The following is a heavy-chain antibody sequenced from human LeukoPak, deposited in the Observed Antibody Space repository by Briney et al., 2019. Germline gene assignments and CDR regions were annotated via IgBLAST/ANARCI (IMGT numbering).Heavy chain of an antibody. D-gene: IGHD6-6*01. Sequence: ASVKVSCTASGYTFPSYFMHWVRQAPGQGLEWMGIINPTGGSTTYAQKFQGRVTMTRDTSTSTVYMELSSLRSDDTAVYYCARTAARRFDYWGQGTLVTVSS. CDR3: ARTAARRFDY. J-gene: IGHJ4*02. CDR2: INPTGGST. V-gene: IGHV1-46*01. CDR1: GYTFPSYF.